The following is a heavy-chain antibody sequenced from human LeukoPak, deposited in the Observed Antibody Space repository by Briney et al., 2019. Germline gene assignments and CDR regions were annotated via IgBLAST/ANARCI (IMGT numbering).Heavy chain of an antibody. Sequence: ASVKASCKASGYTFTSYDINWVRQATGQGLEWMGWMNPNSGNTGYAQKFQGRVTMTRNTSISTAYMELSSLRSEDTAVYYCASATTYYDFWSGYYSYYYYGMDVWGQGTTVTVSS. V-gene: IGHV1-8*01. J-gene: IGHJ6*02. CDR3: ASATTYYDFWSGYYSYYYYGMDV. CDR2: MNPNSGNT. D-gene: IGHD3-3*01. CDR1: GYTFTSYD.